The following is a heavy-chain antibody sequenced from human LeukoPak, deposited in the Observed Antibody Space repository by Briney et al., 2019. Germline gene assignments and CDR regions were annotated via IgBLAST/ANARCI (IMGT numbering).Heavy chain of an antibody. V-gene: IGHV3-30*19. CDR1: GFTFSNYG. CDR2: ISYDGSNK. J-gene: IGHJ4*02. CDR3: ASTYTAMHMGYDY. Sequence: GGSLRLSCAASGFTFSNYGMHWVRQAPGKGLEWVAVISYDGSNKYYADSVKGRFTISRDNSKNTLYLQMNSLRAEDTAVYYCASTYTAMHMGYDYWGQGTLVTVSS. D-gene: IGHD5-18*01.